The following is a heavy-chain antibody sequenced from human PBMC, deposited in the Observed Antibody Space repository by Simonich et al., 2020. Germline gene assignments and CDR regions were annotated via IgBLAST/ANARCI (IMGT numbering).Heavy chain of an antibody. J-gene: IGHJ3*02. CDR3: ARGRLTGDKGAFDI. CDR2: INPNSGGT. D-gene: IGHD7-27*01. V-gene: IGHV1-2*02. CDR1: GYPFTGYY. Sequence: QVQLVQSGAEVKKPGASVKVSCKASGYPFTGYYMHWVRQAPGQGLGWMGWINPNSGGTNYAQKFQGRVTRTRDTSISTAYMELSRLRSDDTAVYYCARGRLTGDKGAFDIWGQGTMVTVSS.